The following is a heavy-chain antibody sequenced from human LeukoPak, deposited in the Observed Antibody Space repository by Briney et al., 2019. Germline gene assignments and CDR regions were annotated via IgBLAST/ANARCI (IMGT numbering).Heavy chain of an antibody. D-gene: IGHD5-18*01. V-gene: IGHV3-74*01. Sequence: GGSLRLYCAASGFTFSSYWMHWVRQAPGKGLVWVSRINSDGSSTSYADSVKGRFTISRDNAKNTLYLQMNSLRAEDTALYYCARGGSGYSYGYNYWGQGTLVTVSS. J-gene: IGHJ4*02. CDR1: GFTFSSYW. CDR2: INSDGSST. CDR3: ARGGSGYSYGYNY.